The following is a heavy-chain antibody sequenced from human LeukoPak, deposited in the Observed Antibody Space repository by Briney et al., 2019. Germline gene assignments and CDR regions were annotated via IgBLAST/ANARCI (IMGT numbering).Heavy chain of an antibody. D-gene: IGHD1-1*01. Sequence: GSLRLSCTASGFTFTSNWLHWVRQAPGKGLMWVSRINGDGTTPSDADSVKGRFTTSRDNAKNTLFLQMNSLRAEDTAVYFCAREWKGAPDFWGQGTLVTVSS. V-gene: IGHV3-74*01. CDR1: GFTFTSNW. CDR3: AREWKGAPDF. J-gene: IGHJ4*02. CDR2: INGDGTTP.